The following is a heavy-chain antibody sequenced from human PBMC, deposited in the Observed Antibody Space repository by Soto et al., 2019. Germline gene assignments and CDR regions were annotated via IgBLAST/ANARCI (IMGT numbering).Heavy chain of an antibody. V-gene: IGHV1-18*04. CDR3: ARGFSGSYFDY. J-gene: IGHJ4*02. D-gene: IGHD1-26*01. CDR1: GYTFTSYG. CDR2: ISAYNANT. Sequence: ASVKVSCKASGYTFTSYGFNWVRQAPGQGPEWMGWISAYNANTNYAQKLQGRVTMTTDTSTSTAYMELRSLRSDDTAVYYCARGFSGSYFDYWGQGTLVTVSS.